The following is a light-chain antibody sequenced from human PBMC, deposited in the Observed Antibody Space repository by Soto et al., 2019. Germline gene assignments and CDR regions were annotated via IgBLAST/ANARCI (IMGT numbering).Light chain of an antibody. V-gene: IGKV3D-20*02. CDR1: QSVNNND. J-gene: IGKJ1*01. Sequence: EIVLTQSPGTLSLSPGERATLSCRASQSVNNNDLAWYQQKPGQAPRLLFYGASYRATGIPDRFSGRGSGTDFILTISRLEPEDFAVYYCQHRSNWPGTWTFGQGTKVEIK. CDR3: QHRSNWPGTWT. CDR2: GAS.